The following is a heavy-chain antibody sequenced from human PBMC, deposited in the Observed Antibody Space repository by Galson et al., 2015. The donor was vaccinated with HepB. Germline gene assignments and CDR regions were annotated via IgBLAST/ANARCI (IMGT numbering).Heavy chain of an antibody. Sequence: QSGAEMKKPGESLRISCKGSGYSFTNYWISWVRQMPGKGLEWMGRVDPSDSYSDYSPSFQGHVSISVDKSISTAYLQWSSLKASDTAIYYCARLRGHDAYIGVYGMDVWGLETTVTFSS. CDR1: GYSFTNYW. V-gene: IGHV5-10-1*01. CDR3: ARLRGHDAYIGVYGMDV. D-gene: IGHD5-24*01. CDR2: VDPSDSYS. J-gene: IGHJ6*02.